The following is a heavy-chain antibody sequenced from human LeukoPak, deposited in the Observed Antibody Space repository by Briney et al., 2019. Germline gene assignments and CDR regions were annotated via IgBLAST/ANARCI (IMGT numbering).Heavy chain of an antibody. CDR2: IYSGGST. J-gene: IGHJ4*02. V-gene: IGHV3-53*01. CDR1: GFTVSSNY. CDR3: ARGSYYYDSSGYYRY. Sequence: PGGSLRLSCAASGFTVSSNYMSWVRQAPGEGLEWVSVIYSGGSTYYADSVKGRFTISRDNSKNTLYLQMNSLRAEDTAVYYCARGSYYYDSSGYYRYWGQGTLVTVSS. D-gene: IGHD3-22*01.